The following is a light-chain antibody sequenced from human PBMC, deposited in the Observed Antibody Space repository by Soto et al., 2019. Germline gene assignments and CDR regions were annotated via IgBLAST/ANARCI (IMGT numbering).Light chain of an antibody. J-gene: IGKJ1*01. V-gene: IGKV3-11*01. CDR2: HIS. Sequence: EIVLTQSPATLSLSPGESATLSCRASQRIGINLAWYRQKPCQAPRLLIYHISYRATGIPARFSGSGSGTDLTLTITSLEPEDFAVYYCQHRSNWPGTWTFGQGTKVEI. CDR1: QRIGIN. CDR3: QHRSNWPGTWT.